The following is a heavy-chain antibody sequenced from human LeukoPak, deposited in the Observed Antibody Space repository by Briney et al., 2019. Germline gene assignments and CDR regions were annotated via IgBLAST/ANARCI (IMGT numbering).Heavy chain of an antibody. Sequence: PGGSLRLSCAASGFTFSSYSMNWVRQAPGKGLEWVSSISSSSSYIYYADSVKGRFTISRDNAKNSLYLQMNSLRAEDTAVYYCARDPRGSGWFDYWGQLTLVTVSS. J-gene: IGHJ4*02. CDR3: ARDPRGSGWFDY. V-gene: IGHV3-21*01. CDR1: GFTFSSYS. CDR2: ISSSSSYI. D-gene: IGHD6-19*01.